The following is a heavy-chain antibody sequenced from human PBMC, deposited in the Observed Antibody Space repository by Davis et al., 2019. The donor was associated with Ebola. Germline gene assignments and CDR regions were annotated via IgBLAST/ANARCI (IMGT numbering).Heavy chain of an antibody. V-gene: IGHV1-69*13. D-gene: IGHD3-22*01. CDR3: ARVQTGYYYDSSDAPSWFDP. CDR1: GGTFTSFA. Sequence: SVKVSCKASGGTFTSFAFGWVRQAPGQGLEWMGGLIPMFRSPKYAQKFQGRVTITAVESTRTVYMELSSLRSEDTAVYYCARVQTGYYYDSSDAPSWFDPWGQGTLVTVAS. J-gene: IGHJ5*02. CDR2: LIPMFRSP.